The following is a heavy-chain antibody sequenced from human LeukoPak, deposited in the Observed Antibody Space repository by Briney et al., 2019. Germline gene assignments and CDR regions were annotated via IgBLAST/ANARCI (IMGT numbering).Heavy chain of an antibody. CDR1: GYTFTGYY. CDR2: TNPNNGAT. Sequence: ASVKVSCKASGYTFTGYYMHWVRQAPGQGLEWMGRTNPNNGATNYAQKLQGRVTMTTDTSTSTAYMELRSLRSDDTAVYYCARDESYYYDSSGLFDYWGQGTLVTVSS. D-gene: IGHD3-22*01. CDR3: ARDESYYYDSSGLFDY. J-gene: IGHJ4*02. V-gene: IGHV1-2*06.